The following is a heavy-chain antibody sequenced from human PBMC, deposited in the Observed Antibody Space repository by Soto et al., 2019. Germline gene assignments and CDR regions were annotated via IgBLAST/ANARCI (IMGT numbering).Heavy chain of an antibody. Sequence: ASVKVSCKASGYTFTSYYMHWVRQAPGQGLEWMGIINVGGGSAGYAQKFHARVTMTRDMATSTVYMELSSLRSEDTAMYYCTSEDVATGLVWGPGSLVTVSS. CDR1: GYTFTSYY. J-gene: IGHJ4*02. D-gene: IGHD5-12*01. CDR3: TSEDVATGLV. CDR2: INVGGGSA. V-gene: IGHV1-46*01.